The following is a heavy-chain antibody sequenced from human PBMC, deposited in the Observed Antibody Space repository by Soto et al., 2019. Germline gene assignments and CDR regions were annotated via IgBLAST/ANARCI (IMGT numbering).Heavy chain of an antibody. Sequence: EVQLLESGGGLVQPGGSLRLSCVASGFTFGSYTMSWVRQAPGKGLEWGSGVSGSGDGTNYADSVKGRFTSSRDNSKNTLYPQINSLRAEDAALYYCGKGVLQVVWGGYFDLWGRGTLVTVSS. V-gene: IGHV3-23*01. CDR2: VSGSGDGT. CDR3: GKGVLQVVWGGYFDL. CDR1: GFTFGSYT. J-gene: IGHJ2*01. D-gene: IGHD2-2*01.